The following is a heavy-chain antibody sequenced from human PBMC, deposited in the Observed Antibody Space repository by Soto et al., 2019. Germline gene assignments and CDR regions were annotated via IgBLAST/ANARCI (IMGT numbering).Heavy chain of an antibody. D-gene: IGHD2-15*01. CDR3: ARSQGGSSSLDIYYYFYYGMDV. CDR2: VIPIFGTA. Sequence: QVQLVQSGAEVKKPGSSVKVSCKAPGGTFSTYAISWVRQAPRQGLEWMGGVIPIFGTAKYAQKFQGRVTSTADESTSTGYMELRSLRSEDTAVYYCARSQGGSSSLDIYYYFYYGMDVWGQGTTVTVSS. V-gene: IGHV1-69*01. J-gene: IGHJ6*02. CDR1: GGTFSTYA.